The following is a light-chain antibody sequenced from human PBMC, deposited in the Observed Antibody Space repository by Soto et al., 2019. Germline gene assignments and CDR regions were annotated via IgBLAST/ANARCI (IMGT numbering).Light chain of an antibody. CDR1: QSVSSS. V-gene: IGKV3-15*01. Sequence: EIVMTQSPATLSVSPGERATLSCRASQSVSSSLAWYQQKPGQAPRLLIYGASTRATGIPARFSGSGSGTESTLTISSLQSEDFAVYYCQQYNKWPPWTFGQGTKLEIK. CDR2: GAS. CDR3: QQYNKWPPWT. J-gene: IGKJ2*01.